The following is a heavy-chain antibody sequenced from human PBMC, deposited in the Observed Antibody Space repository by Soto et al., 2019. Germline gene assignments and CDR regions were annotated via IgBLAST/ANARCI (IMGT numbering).Heavy chain of an antibody. CDR3: AKDREQQLVEELVWFDP. Sequence: GGSLRLSCAASGFTFSSYAMSWVRQAPGKGLEWVSAISGSGGSTYYADSVKGRFTISRDNSKNTLYLQMNSLRAEDTAVYYCAKDREQQLVEELVWFDPWGQGTLVTVSS. D-gene: IGHD6-13*01. V-gene: IGHV3-23*01. CDR1: GFTFSSYA. J-gene: IGHJ5*02. CDR2: ISGSGGST.